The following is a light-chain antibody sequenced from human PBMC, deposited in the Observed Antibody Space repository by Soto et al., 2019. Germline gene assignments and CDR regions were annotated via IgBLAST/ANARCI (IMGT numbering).Light chain of an antibody. CDR3: QQYYNWPRT. J-gene: IGKJ1*01. Sequence: TQSPGSLSLSLGERVTLSCRASESVGRDLAWYQQKPGQAPRLLIYGASTMASGIPARFSGSGSGTEFTLTISRLQSEDFAGYYCQQYYNWPRTFGQGTMVDI. V-gene: IGKV3-15*01. CDR2: GAS. CDR1: ESVGRD.